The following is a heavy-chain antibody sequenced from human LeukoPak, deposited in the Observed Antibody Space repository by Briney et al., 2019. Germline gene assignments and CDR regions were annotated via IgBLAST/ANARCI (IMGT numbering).Heavy chain of an antibody. CDR3: ASSEFSSSGGRPDY. CDR2: IYPDDSDT. CDR1: GYSFTTYW. J-gene: IGHJ4*02. V-gene: IGHV5-51*01. D-gene: IGHD6-6*01. Sequence: GESLKISCKGSGYSFTTYWIGWVRQMPGKGLEDMGIIYPDDSDTKYNPSFQGHVTISADKSINTAYLQWSSLKASDTAMYYCASSEFSSSGGRPDYWGQGTLVTVSS.